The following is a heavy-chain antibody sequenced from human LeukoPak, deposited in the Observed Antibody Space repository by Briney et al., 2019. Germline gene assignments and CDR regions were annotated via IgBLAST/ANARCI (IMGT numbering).Heavy chain of an antibody. CDR3: ARAVPLTTTVDY. V-gene: IGHV1-8*01. CDR1: GYTFTSYD. J-gene: IGHJ4*02. Sequence: ASVKVSCKASGYTFTSYDINWVRQATGRGLEWMGWMNPNSGNTGYALKFQGRLTMTRDTSISTAYMELSSLRSEDTAVYYCARAVPLTTTVDYWGQGTLVTVSS. D-gene: IGHD1-1*01. CDR2: MNPNSGNT.